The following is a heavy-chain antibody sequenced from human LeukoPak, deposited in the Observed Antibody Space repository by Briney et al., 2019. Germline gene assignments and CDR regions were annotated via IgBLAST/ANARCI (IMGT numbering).Heavy chain of an antibody. D-gene: IGHD1-26*01. CDR2: IFCSGSTTYS. V-gene: IGHV4-59*01. Sequence: SETLSLTCTVSGGSINSYYWSWIRQPPGKGLEWIGYIFCSGSTTYSKYNPSLKSRATISVDTSKNQFSLRLTSVTAADTAVYYCAALVGPTKAIDYWGQGTLVTVSS. J-gene: IGHJ4*02. CDR1: GGSINSYY. CDR3: AALVGPTKAIDY.